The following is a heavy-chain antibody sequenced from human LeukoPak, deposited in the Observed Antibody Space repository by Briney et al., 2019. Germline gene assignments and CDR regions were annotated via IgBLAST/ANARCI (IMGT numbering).Heavy chain of an antibody. CDR1: GFTFSSYG. D-gene: IGHD3-10*01. V-gene: IGHV3-30*18. CDR2: ISYDGSNK. CDR3: AKDPNFGSGTLTWFDP. J-gene: IGHJ5*02. Sequence: GGSLRLSCAASGFTFSSYGMHWVRQAPGKGLEWVAVISYDGSNKYYADSVKGRFTISRDNSKNTLYLQMNSLRAEDTAVYYCAKDPNFGSGTLTWFDPWGQGTLVIVSS.